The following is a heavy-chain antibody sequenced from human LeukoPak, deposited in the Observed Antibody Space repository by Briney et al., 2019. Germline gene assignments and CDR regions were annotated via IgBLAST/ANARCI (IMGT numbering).Heavy chain of an antibody. CDR1: GYTFTDYF. V-gene: IGHV1-2*02. J-gene: IGHJ6*02. Sequence: ASVKVSCKASGYTFTDYFVHWVRQAPGQGLDWMGWINPDSGGTNYAQKFQGRVTMTRDTSISTAYMELSRLRSDDTAVYYCARRGCSSTSCYKYYYGMDVWGQGTTVTVSS. CDR3: ARRGCSSTSCYKYYYGMDV. CDR2: INPDSGGT. D-gene: IGHD2-2*01.